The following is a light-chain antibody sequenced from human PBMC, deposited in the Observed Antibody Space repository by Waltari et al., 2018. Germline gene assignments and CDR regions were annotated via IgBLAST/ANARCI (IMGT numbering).Light chain of an antibody. CDR2: DVS. V-gene: IGLV2-11*01. CDR3: CSYAGSYTLYV. J-gene: IGLJ1*01. CDR1: SSDVGGYNY. Sequence: QSALTQPRSVSGSPGQSVTISCTGTSSDVGGYNYVSWYQQHPGKAPKLMIYDVSKRPSGVPDRFSGSKSGNTACLTISGLQAEDEADYYCCSYAGSYTLYVFGTGTKVTVL.